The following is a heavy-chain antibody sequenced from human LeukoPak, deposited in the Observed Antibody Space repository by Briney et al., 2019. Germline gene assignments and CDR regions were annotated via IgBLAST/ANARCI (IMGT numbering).Heavy chain of an antibody. CDR3: ARAGYNSGWYED. V-gene: IGHV3-33*01. CDR2: IWEDGTNI. D-gene: IGHD6-19*01. Sequence: GGSLRLSCAASGFIFSIHGLHWVRQTPGGGLEGVAGIWEDGTNIHYTDSVKGRFTISRDNSKDTMILQMNSLRAEDSAVYYCARAGYNSGWYEDWGQGALVTVSS. J-gene: IGHJ4*02. CDR1: GFIFSIHG.